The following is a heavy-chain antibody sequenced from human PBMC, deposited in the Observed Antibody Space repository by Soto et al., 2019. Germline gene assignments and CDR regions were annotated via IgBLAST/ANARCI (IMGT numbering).Heavy chain of an antibody. CDR1: GFTFSSYG. CDR2: IWYDGSNK. CDR3: ARDLGRTYYDFWSGYLSNAFDI. Sequence: QVQLVESGGGVVQPGRSLRLSCAASGFTFSSYGMHWVRQAPGKGLEWVAVIWYDGSNKYYADSVKGRFTISRDNSKNTLYLQMNSLRAEDTAVYYCARDLGRTYYDFWSGYLSNAFDIWGQGTMVTVSS. J-gene: IGHJ3*02. D-gene: IGHD3-3*01. V-gene: IGHV3-33*01.